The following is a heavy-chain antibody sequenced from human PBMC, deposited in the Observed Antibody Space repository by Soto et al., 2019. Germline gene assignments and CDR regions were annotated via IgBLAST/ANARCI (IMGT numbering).Heavy chain of an antibody. CDR2: ISSSSSTI. V-gene: IGHV3-48*02. CDR1: GFTFSSYS. D-gene: IGHD3-3*01. J-gene: IGHJ5*02. CDR3: AIDALPILYDFWSGYYTPNWFDP. Sequence: GGSLRLSCAASGFTFSSYSMNWVRQAPGKGLEWVSYISSSSSTIYYADSVKGRFTISRDNAKNSLYLQMNSLRDEDTAVYYCAIDALPILYDFWSGYYTPNWFDPWGQGTLVTVSS.